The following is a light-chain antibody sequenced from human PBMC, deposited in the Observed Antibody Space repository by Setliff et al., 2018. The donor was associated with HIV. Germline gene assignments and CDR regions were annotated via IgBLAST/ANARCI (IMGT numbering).Light chain of an antibody. Sequence: QSALAQPASVSGSPGQSITISCTGTSNDVGGYNFVSWYQQHPGKAPKLMIYEVTNRPSGISNRFSGSKSDNTASLTISGLQTKDEADYYCSSYTSSDTEVFGTGTKVTVL. V-gene: IGLV2-14*01. CDR2: EVT. CDR3: SSYTSSDTEV. CDR1: SNDVGGYNF. J-gene: IGLJ1*01.